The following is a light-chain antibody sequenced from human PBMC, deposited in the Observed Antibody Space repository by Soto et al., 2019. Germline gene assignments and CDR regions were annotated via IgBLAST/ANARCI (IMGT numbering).Light chain of an antibody. Sequence: IVMQQSPATLSVSPGASAPLSCRASQSVSSNLAWYQQNPGQAHRLLIYGASTRATGIPARFSGSGSGTEFTLTISSLQSEEFAVYYCQKYNNWPWTFGQGTKVDIK. J-gene: IGKJ1*01. CDR2: GAS. CDR3: QKYNNWPWT. CDR1: QSVSSN. V-gene: IGKV3-15*01.